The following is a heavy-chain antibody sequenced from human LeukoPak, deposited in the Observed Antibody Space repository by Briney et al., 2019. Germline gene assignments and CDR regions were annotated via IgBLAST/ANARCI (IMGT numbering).Heavy chain of an antibody. CDR3: ARQYYYDSSGYALLFDY. CDR2: IYISGST. CDR1: GGTISSYY. Sequence: PSETLSLTCTVSGGTISSYYWSWIRQPAGRGLEWTGRIYISGSTNYNPSLQSRVTMSVDTSKNQFSLKLSSVTAADTAVYYCARQYYYDSSGYALLFDYWGQGTLVTVSS. V-gene: IGHV4-4*07. D-gene: IGHD3-22*01. J-gene: IGHJ4*02.